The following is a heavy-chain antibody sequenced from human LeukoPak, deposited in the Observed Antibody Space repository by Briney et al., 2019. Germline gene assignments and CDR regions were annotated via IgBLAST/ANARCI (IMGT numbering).Heavy chain of an antibody. D-gene: IGHD6-19*01. V-gene: IGHV3-7*01. CDR2: IKQDGSEK. CDR3: ARDREAVAGTPYNWFDP. CDR1: GFTFSSYW. Sequence: GGSLRLSCAASGFTFSSYWMSWVRQAPGKGLEWVANIKQDGSEKYYVDSVKGRFTISRDNAKNTLYLQMNSLRAEDTAVYYCARDREAVAGTPYNWFDPWGQGTLVTVSS. J-gene: IGHJ5*02.